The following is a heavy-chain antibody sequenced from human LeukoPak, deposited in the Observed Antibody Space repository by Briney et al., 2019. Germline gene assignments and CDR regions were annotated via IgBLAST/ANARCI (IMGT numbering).Heavy chain of an antibody. J-gene: IGHJ4*02. CDR1: GFTFSSYG. D-gene: IGHD4-17*01. CDR3: ANSPYGDWSFDF. CDR2: IRYHGRDK. V-gene: IGHV3-30*02. Sequence: GGSLRLSCAASGFTFSSYGMHWVRQAPGEGLEWVAFIRYHGRDKYYGDSVKGRFTISRDNSRNTLYLQMESLRGEDTAVYYCANSPYGDWSFDFWGQGTLVTVSS.